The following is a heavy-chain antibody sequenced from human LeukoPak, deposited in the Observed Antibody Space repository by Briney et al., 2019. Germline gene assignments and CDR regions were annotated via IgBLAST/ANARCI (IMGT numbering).Heavy chain of an antibody. Sequence: PGGSLRLSCAASGFTFSSYEMNWVRQAPGKGLEWVSFIRYDGSNEYYADSVRGRFTISRDNSKNTLYLQMNSLRAEDTAVYYCAELGITMIGGVWGKGTTVTISS. V-gene: IGHV3-30*02. D-gene: IGHD3-10*02. J-gene: IGHJ6*04. CDR2: IRYDGSNE. CDR1: GFTFSSYE. CDR3: AELGITMIGGV.